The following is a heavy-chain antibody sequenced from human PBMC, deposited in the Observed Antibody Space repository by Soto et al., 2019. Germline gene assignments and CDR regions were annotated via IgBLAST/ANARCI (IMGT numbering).Heavy chain of an antibody. V-gene: IGHV3-33*01. D-gene: IGHD6-13*01. CDR1: GFTFSSYG. Sequence: GGSLRLSCAASGFTFSSYGMHWVRQAPGKGLEWVAVIWYDGSNKYYADSVKGRFIISRDNSKNTLYLQMNSLRAEDTAVYYCARATYGSSWPDDAFDIWGQGTMVTVSS. CDR3: ARATYGSSWPDDAFDI. CDR2: IWYDGSNK. J-gene: IGHJ3*02.